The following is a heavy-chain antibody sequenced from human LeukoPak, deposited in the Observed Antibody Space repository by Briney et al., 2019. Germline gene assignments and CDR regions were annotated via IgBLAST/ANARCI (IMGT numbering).Heavy chain of an antibody. CDR2: ISYDGSNK. V-gene: IGHV3-30-3*01. CDR1: GFTFSSYA. Sequence: GGSLRLSCAASGFTFSSYAMHWVRQAPGKGLEWVAVISYDGSNKYYADSVKGRFTISRDNSKNTLYLQMNSLRAEDTAVYYCAGEPTTEFDYWGQGTLVTVSS. J-gene: IGHJ4*02. D-gene: IGHD4-11*01. CDR3: AGEPTTEFDY.